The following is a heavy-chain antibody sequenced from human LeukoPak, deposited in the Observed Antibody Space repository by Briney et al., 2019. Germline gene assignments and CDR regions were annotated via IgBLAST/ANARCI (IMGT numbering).Heavy chain of an antibody. D-gene: IGHD2-21*01. V-gene: IGHV4-4*07. CDR3: AREFVVVIADYYYYYMDV. Sequence: SETLSLTCTVSGGSISSYYWSWIRQPAGKGLEWIGCIYTSGSTNYNPSLKSRVTISVDTSKNQFSLKLSSVTAADTAVYYCAREFVVVIADYYYYYMDVWGKGTTVTVSS. J-gene: IGHJ6*03. CDR1: GGSISSYY. CDR2: IYTSGST.